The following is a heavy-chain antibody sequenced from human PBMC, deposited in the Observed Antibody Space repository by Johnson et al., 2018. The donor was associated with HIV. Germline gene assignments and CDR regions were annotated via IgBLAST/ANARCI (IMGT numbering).Heavy chain of an antibody. V-gene: IGHV3-9*01. CDR3: AKDKLELQGAFDI. J-gene: IGHJ3*02. Sequence: EVQLVESGGGLVQPGRSLRLSCAASGFTFDDYAMHWVRQAPGKGLEWVSGISWYSGSIGYADSVKGRFTISRDNAKNSLYLQMNSLRAEDTALYYCAKDKLELQGAFDIWGQGTMVTVSS. CDR2: ISWYSGSI. D-gene: IGHD1-7*01. CDR1: GFTFDDYA.